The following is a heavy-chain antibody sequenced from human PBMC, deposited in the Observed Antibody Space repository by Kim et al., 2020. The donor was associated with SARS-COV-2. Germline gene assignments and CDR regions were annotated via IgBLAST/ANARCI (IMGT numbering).Heavy chain of an antibody. V-gene: IGHV3-23*01. J-gene: IGHJ5*02. CDR1: GFTFSNSA. Sequence: GGSLRLSCAASGFTFSNSAMSWVRQAPGKGLEWVSTISGGGTSTYYADSVKGRFTISRDNAKNTLYLQMSSLRAEDTAIYHCAKHVVGTTSWFDPWGQGTLVTVSS. D-gene: IGHD1-26*01. CDR3: AKHVVGTTSWFDP. CDR2: ISGGGTST.